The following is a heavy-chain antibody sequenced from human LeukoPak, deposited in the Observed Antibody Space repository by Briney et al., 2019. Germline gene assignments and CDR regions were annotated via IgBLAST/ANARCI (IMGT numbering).Heavy chain of an antibody. V-gene: IGHV3-48*01. CDR3: ARAKRNGFDI. J-gene: IGHJ3*02. CDR2: IRSSSSTI. Sequence: GGSLRLSCAASGFSFRNYGMSWVRQAPGKGLEWVSYIRSSSSTIYYADSVKGRFTISRDNAKNSLYLQMNSLRAEDTAVYYCARAKRNGFDIWGQGTVVTVSS. CDR1: GFSFRNYG.